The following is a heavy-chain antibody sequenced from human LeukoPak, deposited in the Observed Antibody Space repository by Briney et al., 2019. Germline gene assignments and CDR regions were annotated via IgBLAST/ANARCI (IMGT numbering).Heavy chain of an antibody. D-gene: IGHD1-1*01. Sequence: GGSLRLSCAASGFTVSRNYMNWVRQAPGKGLEWVSVIYSGGSTYYADSVKGRFTITRDNSKNTVYLQMNSLRAEDTAVYYCARDSETETGWYYYGMDVWGQGTTVTVSS. J-gene: IGHJ6*02. CDR1: GFTVSRNY. V-gene: IGHV3-53*01. CDR3: ARDSETETGWYYYGMDV. CDR2: IYSGGST.